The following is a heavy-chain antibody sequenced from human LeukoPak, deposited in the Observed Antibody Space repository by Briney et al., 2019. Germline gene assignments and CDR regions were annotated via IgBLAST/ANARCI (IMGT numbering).Heavy chain of an antibody. CDR2: ISWNSGSI. CDR3: AKGSLVY. D-gene: IGHD1-26*01. J-gene: IGHJ4*02. CDR1: GFTFDDYA. Sequence: SLRLSCAASGFTFDDYAMHWVRQAPGKGLEWVSGISWNSGSIGYADSVKGRFTISRDNAKNSLYLQMDSLRAEDTALYYCAKGSLVYWGQGTLVTVSS. V-gene: IGHV3-9*01.